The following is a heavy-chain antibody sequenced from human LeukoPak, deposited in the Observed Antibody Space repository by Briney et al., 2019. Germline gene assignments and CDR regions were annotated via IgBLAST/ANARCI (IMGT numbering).Heavy chain of an antibody. CDR2: INPSGGST. J-gene: IGHJ4*02. CDR1: GYTFTSYY. Sequence: GASVKVSCKASGYTFTSYYMHWVRQAPGQGLEWLGIINPSGGSTSYAQKFQGRVTMTRDTSTSTVYMELSSLRSEDTAVYCCARSIAVAGDPFDYWGQGTLVTVSS. D-gene: IGHD6-19*01. V-gene: IGHV1-46*01. CDR3: ARSIAVAGDPFDY.